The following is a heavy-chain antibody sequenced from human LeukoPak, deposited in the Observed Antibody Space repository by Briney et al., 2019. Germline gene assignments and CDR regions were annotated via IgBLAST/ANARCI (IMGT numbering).Heavy chain of an antibody. CDR3: ARGVAGGDY. J-gene: IGHJ4*02. V-gene: IGHV3-69-1*01. Sequence: SGGSLRLSCAASGFTFSNYNMNWVRQAPGKGLEWVAYISGSSSIYYADSLKGRFTVSRDNAKNLLYLKMNSLRAEDTAVYYCARGVAGGDYWGQGTLVNVSS. D-gene: IGHD6-19*01. CDR2: ISGSSSI. CDR1: GFTFSNYN.